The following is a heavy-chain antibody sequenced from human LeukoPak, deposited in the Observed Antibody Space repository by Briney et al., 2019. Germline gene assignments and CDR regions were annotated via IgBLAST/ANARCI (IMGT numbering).Heavy chain of an antibody. CDR3: ARAASTGTVDY. CDR1: RFTFGIYW. J-gene: IGHJ4*02. Sequence: GGSLRLSCAASRFTFGIYWMSRVRQAPGKALEWVANSNQDGSETYYVDSVEGRFTISRDNTKNSLYLQMNSLRAEDTALYYCARAASTGTVDYWGQGTLVTVSS. D-gene: IGHD6-13*01. CDR2: SNQDGSET. V-gene: IGHV3-7*01.